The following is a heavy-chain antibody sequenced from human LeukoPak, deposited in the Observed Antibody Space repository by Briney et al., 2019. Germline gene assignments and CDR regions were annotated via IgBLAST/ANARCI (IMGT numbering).Heavy chain of an antibody. CDR1: GYMFTGYY. V-gene: IGHV1-2*02. D-gene: IGHD3-10*01. Sequence: ASVKVSCKASGYMFTGYYMHWVRQDPGQGLEWMGWINPDSGVTKYAQKYLGRVTMTRDTSISTAYMDLSSLRSDDTAVYFCARDLKNYGHLGPLDYWGQGTLVTVSS. J-gene: IGHJ4*02. CDR3: ARDLKNYGHLGPLDY. CDR2: INPDSGVT.